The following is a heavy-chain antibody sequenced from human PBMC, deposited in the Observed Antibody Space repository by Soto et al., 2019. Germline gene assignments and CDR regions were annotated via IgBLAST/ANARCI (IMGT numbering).Heavy chain of an antibody. V-gene: IGHV1-2*02. CDR2: INANNGGA. Sequence: ASVKVSCKPSGYTFTDYHIHWVRQAPGQGLEFMGWINANNGGAGSAQQFQGRVTVTRDTSISTVYMELSNLRSDDTAVYYCAPDLDRDSLTTNNNCFDTWHQGTRITVSS. CDR1: GYTFTDYH. D-gene: IGHD1-1*01. CDR3: APDLDRDSLTTNNNCFDT. J-gene: IGHJ5*02.